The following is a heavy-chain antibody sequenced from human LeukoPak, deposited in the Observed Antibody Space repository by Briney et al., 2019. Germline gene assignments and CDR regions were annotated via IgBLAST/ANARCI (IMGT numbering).Heavy chain of an antibody. V-gene: IGHV3-66*01. Sequence: GGSLRLSCAASGFTVSSNYMSWVRRAPGKGLEWVSVIYSGGSTYYADSVKGRFTISRDNSKNTLYLQMNSLRAEDTAVYYCARDRLPDDAFDIWGQGTMVTVSS. CDR1: GFTVSSNY. D-gene: IGHD2-21*02. CDR3: ARDRLPDDAFDI. J-gene: IGHJ3*02. CDR2: IYSGGST.